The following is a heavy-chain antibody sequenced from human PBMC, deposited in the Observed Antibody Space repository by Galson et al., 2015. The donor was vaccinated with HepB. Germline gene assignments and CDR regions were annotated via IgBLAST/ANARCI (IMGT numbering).Heavy chain of an antibody. D-gene: IGHD2-2*01. J-gene: IGHJ3*02. CDR1: GFTFSTYG. CDR2: IWSDGSNK. CDR3: ARAALYCTSTNSHIPELGAFDI. V-gene: IGHV3-33*01. Sequence: SLRLSCAASGFTFSTYGMHWVRQAPGKGLEWVAVIWSDGSNKYYTESVKGRFTISRDNSKNTLYLQMNSLRAEDSAFYYCARAALYCTSTNSHIPELGAFDIWGQGTKVTVSS.